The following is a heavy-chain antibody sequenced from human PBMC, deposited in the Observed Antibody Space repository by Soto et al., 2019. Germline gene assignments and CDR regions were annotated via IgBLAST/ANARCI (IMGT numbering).Heavy chain of an antibody. Sequence: GGSLXLSCAASGFXFSSYAMSWVRQAPGKGLEWVSAISGSGGSTYYADSVKGRFTISRDNSKNTLYLQMNSLRAEDTAVYYCANFLQRTPGYDSSGYYNSFDYWGKGTLVTFSS. J-gene: IGHJ4*02. CDR1: GFXFSSYA. D-gene: IGHD3-22*01. V-gene: IGHV3-23*01. CDR2: ISGSGGST. CDR3: ANFLQRTPGYDSSGYYNSFDY.